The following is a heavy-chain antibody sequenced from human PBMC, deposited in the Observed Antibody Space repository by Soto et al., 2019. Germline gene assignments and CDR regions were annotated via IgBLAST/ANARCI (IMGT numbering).Heavy chain of an antibody. J-gene: IGHJ6*02. Sequence: SVKVSCQASGYTFTSYGISWVRQAPGQGLEWMGWISAYNGNTNYAQKLQGRVTMTTDTSTSTAYMELRSLRSDDTAVYYCARILRMITFGGVAKHGMDVWGQGTTVTVSS. CDR3: ARILRMITFGGVAKHGMDV. CDR2: ISAYNGNT. CDR1: GYTFTSYG. V-gene: IGHV1-18*01. D-gene: IGHD3-16*01.